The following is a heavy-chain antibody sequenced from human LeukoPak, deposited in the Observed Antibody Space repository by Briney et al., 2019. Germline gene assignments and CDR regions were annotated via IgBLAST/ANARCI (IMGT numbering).Heavy chain of an antibody. Sequence: SGGSPRLSCAASGFTFSSYGMHWVRQAPGKGLEWVAFIRYDGSNKYYADSVKGRFTISRDNSKNTLYLQMNSLRAEDTAVYYCAKDPPRGFVVVPAAKSTFDYWGQGTLVTVSS. V-gene: IGHV3-30*02. CDR3: AKDPPRGFVVVPAAKSTFDY. CDR2: IRYDGSNK. CDR1: GFTFSSYG. J-gene: IGHJ4*02. D-gene: IGHD2-2*01.